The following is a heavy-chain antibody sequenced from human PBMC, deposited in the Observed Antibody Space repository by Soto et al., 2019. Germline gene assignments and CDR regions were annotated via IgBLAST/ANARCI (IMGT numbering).Heavy chain of an antibody. CDR1: GFTFSSYA. Sequence: GGSLRLSCSASGFTFSSYAMHWVRQAPGKGLEWVAVISYDGSNKYYADSVKGRFTISRDNSKNTLYLQMNSLRAEDTAVYYCARAYIVVVPAAITYGMDVWGQGTTVTVSS. CDR3: ARAYIVVVPAAITYGMDV. J-gene: IGHJ6*02. V-gene: IGHV3-30-3*01. D-gene: IGHD2-2*02. CDR2: ISYDGSNK.